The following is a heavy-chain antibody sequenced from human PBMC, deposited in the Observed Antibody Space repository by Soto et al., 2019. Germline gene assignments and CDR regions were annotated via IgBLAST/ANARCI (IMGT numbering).Heavy chain of an antibody. V-gene: IGHV4-59*01. J-gene: IGHJ4*02. CDR3: AREDSSGYKFFYY. D-gene: IGHD3-22*01. CDR2: IYYSGGST. CDR1: GGSISGYY. Sequence: SETLSLTCTVSGGSISGYYWSWIRQPPGKGLEWIGYIYYSGGSTSYNPSLRSRLTISVDTSKNQFSLRLTSVTAADTAVYYCAREDSSGYKFFYYWGQGTLVTVSS.